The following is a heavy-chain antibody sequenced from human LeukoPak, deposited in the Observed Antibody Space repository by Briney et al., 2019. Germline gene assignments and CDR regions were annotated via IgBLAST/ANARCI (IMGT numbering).Heavy chain of an antibody. CDR2: FSGVGSGT. CDR1: GITFNSYT. J-gene: IGHJ6*03. D-gene: IGHD3-10*01. Sequence: GGSLRLSCAASGITFNSYTMNWVRQAPGKGLEWVAAFSGVGSGTYYADSVKGRFTISRDNSKNTLYLQMNSLRAEDTAVYYCAKDHARWFGEPSYYYYMDVWGKGTTVTISS. CDR3: AKDHARWFGEPSYYYYMDV. V-gene: IGHV3-23*01.